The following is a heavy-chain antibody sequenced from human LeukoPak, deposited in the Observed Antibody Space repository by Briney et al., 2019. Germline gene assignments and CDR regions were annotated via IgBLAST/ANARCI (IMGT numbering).Heavy chain of an antibody. CDR1: GGSISSSSNY. J-gene: IGHJ4*02. CDR3: ARVIWFGEYYFDY. Sequence: SETLSLTCTVSGGSISSSSNYWGWIRQPPGKGLEWIGSIYYSGSTYYNPSLKSRVTMSIDTSKNQFSLKLSSVTAADTAVYYCARVIWFGEYYFDYWGQGTLVTVSS. V-gene: IGHV4-39*07. D-gene: IGHD3-10*01. CDR2: IYYSGST.